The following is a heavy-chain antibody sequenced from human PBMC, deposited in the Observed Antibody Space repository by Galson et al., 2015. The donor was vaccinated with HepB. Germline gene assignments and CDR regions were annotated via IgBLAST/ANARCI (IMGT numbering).Heavy chain of an antibody. CDR1: GFTFSNYA. CDR2: ITGRGDTT. Sequence: SLRLSCAAFGFTFSNYAMSWVRQAPGKGLEWVSTITGRGDTTFYPDSVKGRFTISRDDSKNTLYLEMNSLRAEDTAVYYCAKDRREIITSFGVVKPSFYFDFWGQGTLITVSS. CDR3: AKDRREIITSFGVVKPSFYFDF. V-gene: IGHV3-23*01. D-gene: IGHD3-3*01. J-gene: IGHJ4*02.